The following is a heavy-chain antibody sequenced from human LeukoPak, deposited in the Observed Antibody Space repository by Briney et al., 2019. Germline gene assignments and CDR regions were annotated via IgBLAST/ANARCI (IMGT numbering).Heavy chain of an antibody. V-gene: IGHV3-21*01. CDR1: GFTFSTYA. CDR3: ARTNGDTYYYYYGMDV. CDR2: ISSSSSCI. J-gene: IGHJ6*02. D-gene: IGHD4-17*01. Sequence: GGSLRLSCAASGFTFSTYAMSWVRQAPGKGLEWVSSISSSSSCIYYADSVKGRFTISRDNAKNSLYLQMNSLRAEDTAVYYCARTNGDTYYYYYGMDVWGQGTTVAVSS.